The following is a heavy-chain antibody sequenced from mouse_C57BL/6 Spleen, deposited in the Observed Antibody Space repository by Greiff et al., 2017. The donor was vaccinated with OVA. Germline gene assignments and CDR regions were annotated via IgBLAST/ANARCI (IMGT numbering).Heavy chain of an antibody. CDR1: GYSITSGYY. CDR3: ARGGGITTADY. J-gene: IGHJ2*01. V-gene: IGHV3-6*01. Sequence: EVQRVESGPGLVKPSQSLSLTCSVTGYSITSGYYWNWLRQFPGTKLEWMGYISYDGSNNYHPSLKNRISITRDTSKNQFFLKLNSVTTEDTATYYCARGGGITTADYWGQGTTLTVSS. CDR2: ISYDGSN. D-gene: IGHD1-1*01.